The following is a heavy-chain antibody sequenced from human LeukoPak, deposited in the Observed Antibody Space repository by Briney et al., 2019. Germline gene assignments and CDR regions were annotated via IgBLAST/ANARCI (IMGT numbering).Heavy chain of an antibody. D-gene: IGHD5-24*01. CDR3: ARQGDGYNLIDY. Sequence: SETLSLTCAVYGGSFSGYYWSWIRQPPGKGLEWIGEINHSGSTNYNPSLKSRVTISVDTSKNQFSLKLSSVTAADTAVYYCARQGDGYNLIDYWGQGTLVTVSS. V-gene: IGHV4-34*01. J-gene: IGHJ4*02. CDR1: GGSFSGYY. CDR2: INHSGST.